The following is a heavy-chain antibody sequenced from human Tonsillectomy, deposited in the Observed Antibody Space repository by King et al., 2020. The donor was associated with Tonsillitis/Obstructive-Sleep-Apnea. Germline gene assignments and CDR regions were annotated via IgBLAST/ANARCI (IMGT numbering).Heavy chain of an antibody. CDR2: INQDGSEK. CDR1: GFTFSSYW. D-gene: IGHD3-22*01. J-gene: IGHJ3*02. V-gene: IGHV3-7*03. CDR3: ARVLDYFDSSGYRAFDI. Sequence: VQLVESGGGLVQPEGSLRLSCVASGFTFSSYWMSWVRQAPGKGLEWVANINQDGSEKYYVDSVKGRFTISRDNAKNSLYLQMNSLRAEDTAVYYCARVLDYFDSSGYRAFDIWGQGTMVTVSS.